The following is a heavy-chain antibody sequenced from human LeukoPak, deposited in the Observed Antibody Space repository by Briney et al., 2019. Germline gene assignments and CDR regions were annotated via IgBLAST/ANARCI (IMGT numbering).Heavy chain of an antibody. CDR2: INHSGST. D-gene: IGHD3-10*01. CDR1: GGSFSGYY. CDR3: ARDLSGSLYFDY. J-gene: IGHJ4*02. V-gene: IGHV4-34*01. Sequence: PSETLSLTCAVYGGSFSGYYWSWIRQPPGKGLEWIGEINHSGSTNYNPSLKSQVTISVDTSKNQFSLRVTSVTAADTAIYYCARDLSGSLYFDYWGQGNSGHRLR.